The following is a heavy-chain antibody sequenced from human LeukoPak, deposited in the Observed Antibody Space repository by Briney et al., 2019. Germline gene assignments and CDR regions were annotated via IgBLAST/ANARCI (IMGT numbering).Heavy chain of an antibody. CDR2: ISSSSSYI. D-gene: IGHD6-13*01. CDR3: ARNREGSSWYPSDYYYYYMDV. J-gene: IGHJ6*03. CDR1: GFTFSSYS. V-gene: IGHV3-21*01. Sequence: GGSLRLSCAASGFTFSSYSMNWVRQAPGKGLEWVSSISSSSSYIYYADSVKGRFTISRDNAKNSLYLQMNSLRAGDTAVYYCARNREGSSWYPSDYYYYYMDVWGKGTTVTISS.